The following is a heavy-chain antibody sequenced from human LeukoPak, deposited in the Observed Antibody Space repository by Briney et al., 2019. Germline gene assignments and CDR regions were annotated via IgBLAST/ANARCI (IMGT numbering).Heavy chain of an antibody. V-gene: IGHV3-48*01. Sequence: GGSLRLSCAAPGFTFSSYSMNWVRQAPGKGLEWVSYISSSSSTIYYADSVKGRFTISRDNAKNSLYLQMNSLRAEDTAVYYCASNSSPGYYYYYYMDVWGKGTTVTVSS. J-gene: IGHJ6*03. CDR3: ASNSSPGYYYYYYMDV. CDR1: GFTFSSYS. CDR2: ISSSSSTI. D-gene: IGHD6-6*01.